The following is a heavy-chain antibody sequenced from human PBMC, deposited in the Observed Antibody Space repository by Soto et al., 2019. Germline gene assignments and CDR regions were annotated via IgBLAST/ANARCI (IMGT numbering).Heavy chain of an antibody. J-gene: IGHJ4*02. CDR3: ARDFRAGIYYGSGSSIDY. CDR2: ISAYNGNT. D-gene: IGHD3-10*01. CDR1: GYTFISYG. Sequence: QVQLVQSGAEVKKPGASVKVSCKASGYTFISYGISWVRQAPGQGLEWMGWISAYNGNTNYAQKLQGRVTMTTDTSTSTASMELRSLRSDGTAVYYWARDFRAGIYYGSGSSIDYWGQGTLVTVSS. V-gene: IGHV1-18*01.